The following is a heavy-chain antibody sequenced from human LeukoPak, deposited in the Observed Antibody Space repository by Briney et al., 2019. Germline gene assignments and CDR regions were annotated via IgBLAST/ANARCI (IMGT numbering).Heavy chain of an antibody. J-gene: IGHJ4*02. CDR3: TRQQLVFDC. CDR1: GFTFSNAW. D-gene: IGHD6-13*01. CDR2: IKSKTDGGTT. Sequence: GGSLRLSCAASGFTFSNAWMSWVRQTPGKGLEWVGRIKSKTDGGTTDYAAPVKGRFTISRDDSKSTLYLQMSSLRTEDTAVYYCTRQQLVFDCWGQGTLVTVSS. V-gene: IGHV3-15*01.